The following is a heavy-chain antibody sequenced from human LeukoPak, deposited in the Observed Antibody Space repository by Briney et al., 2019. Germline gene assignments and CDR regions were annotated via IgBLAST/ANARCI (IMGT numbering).Heavy chain of an antibody. CDR3: ARGGGYSYVSSY. CDR1: GYTLTELS. D-gene: IGHD5-18*01. CDR2: FDPEDGET. J-gene: IGHJ4*02. V-gene: IGHV1-24*01. Sequence: ASVKVSCKVAGYTLTELSMHWVRQAPGKGLEWMGGFDPEDGETIYAQKFQGRVTMTEDTSTDTAYMELSRLRSDDTAVYYCARGGGYSYVSSYWGQGTLVTVSS.